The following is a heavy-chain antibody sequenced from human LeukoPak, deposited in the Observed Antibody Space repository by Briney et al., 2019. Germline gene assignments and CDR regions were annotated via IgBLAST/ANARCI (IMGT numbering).Heavy chain of an antibody. D-gene: IGHD3-22*01. J-gene: IGHJ5*02. V-gene: IGHV3-23*01. CDR1: GFTFSNYA. CDR2: ISGSGDTT. CDR3: APDSRGAFPNWFDP. Sequence: PGGSLRLSCAVSGFTFSNYAISWVRQAPGKGLEWVSSISGSGDTTYYADPVKGRFTISRDNSKNTLYLQMNSLRAEATAVYYCAPDSRGAFPNWFDPWGQGTLVTVSS.